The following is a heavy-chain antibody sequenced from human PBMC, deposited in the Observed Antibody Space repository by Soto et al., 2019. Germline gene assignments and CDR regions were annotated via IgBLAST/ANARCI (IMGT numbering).Heavy chain of an antibody. J-gene: IGHJ4*02. V-gene: IGHV4-61*01. Sequence: SETLSLTCTVSGGSVSSGSYYWSWIRQPPGKGLEWIGYIHYSGSTNYNPSLKSRVTISVDKSKNQFSLKLSSVTAADTAVYYCARADDSIIYYFDYWGQGTLVTVSS. CDR3: ARADDSIIYYFDY. CDR2: IHYSGST. D-gene: IGHD3-22*01. CDR1: GGSVSSGSYY.